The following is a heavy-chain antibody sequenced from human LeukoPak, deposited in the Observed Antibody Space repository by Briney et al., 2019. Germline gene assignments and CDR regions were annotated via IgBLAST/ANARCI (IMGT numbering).Heavy chain of an antibody. J-gene: IGHJ4*02. V-gene: IGHV4-34*01. Sequence: SETLSLTCGVYGGSFSGYHWTWIRLRPGKGLEWIGDIDHSGSTNYNPSLKSRVTISVDTSKNQFSLKLSSVTAADTAVYYCVLAARIDYWGQGTLVTVSS. CDR3: VLAARIDY. CDR1: GGSFSGYH. D-gene: IGHD6-6*01. CDR2: IDHSGST.